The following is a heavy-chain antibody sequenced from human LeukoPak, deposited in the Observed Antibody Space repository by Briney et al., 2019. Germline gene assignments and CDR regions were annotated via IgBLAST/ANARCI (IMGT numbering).Heavy chain of an antibody. D-gene: IGHD3-22*01. V-gene: IGHV3-49*04. CDR3: TRDPGPGSYYDSEDY. Sequence: GGSLRLSCTASGFTFGDYAMSWVRQAPGKGLEWVGFIRSKAYGGTTEYAASVKGRFTISRDDSKSIAYLQMNSLKTEDTAVYFCTRDPGPGSYYDSEDYWGQGTLVTVSS. J-gene: IGHJ4*02. CDR2: IRSKAYGGTT. CDR1: GFTFGDYA.